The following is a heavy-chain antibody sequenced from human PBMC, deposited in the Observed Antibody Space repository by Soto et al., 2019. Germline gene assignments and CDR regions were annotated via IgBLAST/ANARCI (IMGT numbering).Heavy chain of an antibody. Sequence: QVQLQQWGAGLLKPSETLSLTCAVYGGSFSGYYWSWIRQPPGKGLEWLGEINHSGSTKYNPSLKSRVTISLDTSKNHFSRKLTSVTAADTAVYYCASHYYGSGTYLRFDYWGQGTLVTVSS. CDR1: GGSFSGYY. D-gene: IGHD3-10*01. J-gene: IGHJ4*02. V-gene: IGHV4-34*01. CDR3: ASHYYGSGTYLRFDY. CDR2: INHSGST.